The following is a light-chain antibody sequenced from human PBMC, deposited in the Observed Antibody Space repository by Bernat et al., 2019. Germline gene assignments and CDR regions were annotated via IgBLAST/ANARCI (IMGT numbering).Light chain of an antibody. CDR2: DVT. Sequence: QSALTQPRSVSGSPGQSVTISCTGTSLDVGAYNYVSWYQHHPGKAPKLIIYDVTNRPSGVPDRFSGSKSGNTASLTISGLQAEDEADYSCCSYAGSYIHYVFGTGTKVTVL. V-gene: IGLV2-11*01. CDR1: SLDVGAYNY. CDR3: CSYAGSYIHYV. J-gene: IGLJ1*01.